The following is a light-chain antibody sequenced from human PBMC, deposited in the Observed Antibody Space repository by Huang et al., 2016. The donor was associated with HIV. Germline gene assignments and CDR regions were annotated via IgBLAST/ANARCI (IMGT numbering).Light chain of an antibody. CDR2: GAA. J-gene: IGKJ4*01. CDR1: QSVRSSP. V-gene: IGKV3-20*01. CDR3: QQYGSSPLT. Sequence: EIVLTQSPGTLSLSPVERATLSCRASQSVRSSPLAWYQQKPGQSPRLLSFGAANRATAIPDRFSGSGSATDFTLTISRLEPEDFAVYDCQQYGSSPLTFGGGTKVEIK.